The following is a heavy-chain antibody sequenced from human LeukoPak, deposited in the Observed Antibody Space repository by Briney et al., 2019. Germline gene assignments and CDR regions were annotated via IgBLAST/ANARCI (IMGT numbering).Heavy chain of an antibody. CDR3: ARESGSYLWRSWLNP. CDR2: IYNSGNT. D-gene: IGHD3-16*01. Sequence: SETLSLTCTVSGGSINSYYWTWIRQPPGKGLEWIGNIYNSGNTNYNPSLKSRVTISVDTSKNQFSLKLHSVTAADTAVYYCARESGSYLWRSWLNPWGQGTLVTVSS. V-gene: IGHV4-59*01. CDR1: GGSINSYY. J-gene: IGHJ5*02.